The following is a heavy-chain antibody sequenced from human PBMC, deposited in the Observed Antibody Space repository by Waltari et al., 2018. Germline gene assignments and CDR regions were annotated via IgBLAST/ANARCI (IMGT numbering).Heavy chain of an antibody. J-gene: IGHJ6*02. CDR2: INRGGSDT. Sequence: EVQLVESGGDLVQPGGSLRLSCAASGFTFSSYEMDWVRQAPGKGLEWVSYINRGGSDTFYTDSVKGRFTVSRDNAKNSLYLQMNSLRPEDTAVYYCARDSGSAYGMDVWGQGTTVTVSS. CDR1: GFTFSSYE. V-gene: IGHV3-48*03. CDR3: ARDSGSAYGMDV. D-gene: IGHD6-25*01.